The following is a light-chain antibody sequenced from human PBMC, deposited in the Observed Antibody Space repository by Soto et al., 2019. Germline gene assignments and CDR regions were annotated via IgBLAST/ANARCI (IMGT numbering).Light chain of an antibody. CDR3: GTWDTSLSAVV. V-gene: IGLV1-51*01. CDR2: DNN. CDR1: SSNIGNNY. Sequence: QSVLTQPPSVSAAPGQKVTISCSGSSSNIGNNYVSWYQQLPGTAPKLLIYDNNKRPSGIPDRFSRSKSGTSATLGITGLQTGDEADYYCGTWDTSLSAVVFGGGTKLTVL. J-gene: IGLJ2*01.